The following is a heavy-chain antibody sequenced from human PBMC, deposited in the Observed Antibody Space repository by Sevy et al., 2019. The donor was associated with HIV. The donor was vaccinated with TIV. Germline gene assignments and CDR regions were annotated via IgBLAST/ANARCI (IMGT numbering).Heavy chain of an antibody. Sequence: GGSLRLSCAASGFTFDDYAMHWVRQAPGKGLEWVSLISWDGGSTYYADSVKGRFTISRDNSKNSLYLQMTSLRAEDTGLYYCAKDRSGYGAYFDYWGQGTLVTVSS. CDR3: AKDRSGYGAYFDY. CDR1: GFTFDDYA. CDR2: ISWDGGST. J-gene: IGHJ4*02. D-gene: IGHD3-22*01. V-gene: IGHV3-43D*03.